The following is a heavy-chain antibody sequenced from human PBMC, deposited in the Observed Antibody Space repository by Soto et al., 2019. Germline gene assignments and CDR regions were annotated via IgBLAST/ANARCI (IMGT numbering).Heavy chain of an antibody. CDR2: IYYSDSA. CDR1: GVSFSSGDYY. V-gene: IGHV4-61*08. Sequence: SETLSLTCTVSGVSFSSGDYYWSWIRQPPGKGLEYIGCIYYSDSAYYNPSLETRVTMSIDTSMNQLSLRLNSVTAADTAVYYCVRTFPPAPRVVLSHNWFVPWGPGTLVTVSS. D-gene: IGHD2-2*01. J-gene: IGHJ5*02. CDR3: VRTFPPAPRVVLSHNWFVP.